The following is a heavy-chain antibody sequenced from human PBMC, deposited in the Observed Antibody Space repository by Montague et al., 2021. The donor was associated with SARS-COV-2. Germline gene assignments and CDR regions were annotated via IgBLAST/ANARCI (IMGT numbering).Heavy chain of an antibody. J-gene: IGHJ5*02. CDR3: ARGADYDFWSGCLGYKWFGP. D-gene: IGHD3-3*01. Sequence: SETLSLTCAVYGGSFSGYYWSWIRQSPGKGLEWIGEINHSGSTNHNPSLQSRVTISVDKSKNQFSLTLRFLTAADTAVYYCARGADYDFWSGCLGYKWFGPWGQGTPVIVSS. CDR2: INHSGST. V-gene: IGHV4-34*01. CDR1: GGSFSGYY.